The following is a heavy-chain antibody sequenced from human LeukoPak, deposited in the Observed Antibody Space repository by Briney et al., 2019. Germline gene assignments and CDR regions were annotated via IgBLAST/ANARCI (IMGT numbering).Heavy chain of an antibody. J-gene: IGHJ4*02. CDR1: GGSISSGDYY. V-gene: IGHV4-39*07. D-gene: IGHD6-19*01. CDR3: ARDRIAVAGQRGVDY. Sequence: TASETLSLTCTVSGGSISSGDYYWGWIRQPPGKGLEWIGSIYHSGSTYYNPSLKSRVTISVDTSKNQFSLKLSSVTAADTAVYYCARDRIAVAGQRGVDYWGQGTLVTVSS. CDR2: IYHSGST.